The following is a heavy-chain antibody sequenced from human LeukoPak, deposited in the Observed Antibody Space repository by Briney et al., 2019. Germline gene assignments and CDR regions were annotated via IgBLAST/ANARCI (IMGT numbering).Heavy chain of an antibody. D-gene: IGHD6-13*01. Sequence: GGSLRLSCAASGFTVSSNYMSWVRQAPGKGLEWVSVIYSGGSTYYADSVKGRFTISRDISKNTLYLQMNSLRAEDTAVYYCARESAAAGTGYWGQGTLVTVSS. CDR1: GFTVSSNY. V-gene: IGHV3-53*01. CDR3: ARESAAAGTGY. J-gene: IGHJ4*02. CDR2: IYSGGST.